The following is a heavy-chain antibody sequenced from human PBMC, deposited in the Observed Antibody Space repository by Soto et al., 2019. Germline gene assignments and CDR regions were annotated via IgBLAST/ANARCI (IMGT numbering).Heavy chain of an antibody. J-gene: IGHJ4*02. Sequence: QVQLQESGPGLVKPSETLSLTCTVSGGSISSYYWSWLRQPPGTGLEWIGYIHSSGSTNYNPSLKSRVTISVDTSKNQFSLRLNSVTAADTAVYYCARGGERQWADFWGQGTLVTVSS. V-gene: IGHV4-59*01. CDR3: ARGGERQWADF. CDR2: IHSSGST. D-gene: IGHD6-19*01. CDR1: GGSISSYY.